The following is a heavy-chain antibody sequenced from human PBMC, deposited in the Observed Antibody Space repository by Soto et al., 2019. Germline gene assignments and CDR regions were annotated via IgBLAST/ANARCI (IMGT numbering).Heavy chain of an antibody. CDR2: ISSSGSTI. Sequence: GGSLRLSCVASGFTFSSYEMNWVRQAPGKGLEWVSYISSSGSTIYYADSVKGRFTISRDNAKNSLYLQMRSLKAKDTAVYYCARYLRDSYCCRLGGIDVWGQGTTVTGSS. D-gene: IGHD2-21*01. V-gene: IGHV3-48*03. CDR1: GFTFSSYE. CDR3: ARYLRDSYCCRLGGIDV. J-gene: IGHJ6*02.